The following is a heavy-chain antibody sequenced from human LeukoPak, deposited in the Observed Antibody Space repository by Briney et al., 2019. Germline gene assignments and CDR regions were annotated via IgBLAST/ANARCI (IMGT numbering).Heavy chain of an antibody. J-gene: IGHJ4*02. CDR1: GFTFSSYW. CDR2: INTDGSST. D-gene: IGHD4-11*01. CDR3: ARGVILGTTGLFDY. V-gene: IGHV3-74*01. Sequence: GGSLRLSCAASGFTFSSYWMHWVRQAPGKGLVWFSRINTDGSSTSYADSVKGRFTISRDNAKNTLYLQMNSLRAEDTAVYYCARGVILGTTGLFDYWGQGTLVTVSS.